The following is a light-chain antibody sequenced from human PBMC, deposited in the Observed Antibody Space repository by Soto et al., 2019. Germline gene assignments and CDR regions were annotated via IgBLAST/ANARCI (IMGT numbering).Light chain of an antibody. CDR2: AAS. CDR3: QQSYSRT. CDR1: QSISTY. J-gene: IGKJ1*01. V-gene: IGKV1-39*01. Sequence: DIQMTQSPSSLSASVGDRVTITCRASQSISTYLNWYQQKPGKAPKVLIYAASTLQSGVPARFNGSGSETDCTLTISSLQPEDFANYYCQQSYSRTFGLGTKVEIK.